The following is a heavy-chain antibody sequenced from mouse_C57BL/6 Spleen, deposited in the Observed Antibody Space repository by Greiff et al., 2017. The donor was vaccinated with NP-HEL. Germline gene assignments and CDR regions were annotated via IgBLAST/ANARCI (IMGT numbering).Heavy chain of an antibody. D-gene: IGHD2-4*01. J-gene: IGHJ2*01. Sequence: QVQLQQSGAELVKPGASVKISCKASGYAFSSYWMNWVKQRPGKGLEWIGQIYPGDGDTNYNGKFKGKATLTADKSSSTAYMQLSSLTSEDSAVYFCARRGYDNGVDFDYWGQGTTLTVSS. CDR3: ARRGYDNGVDFDY. CDR2: IYPGDGDT. CDR1: GYAFSSYW. V-gene: IGHV1-80*01.